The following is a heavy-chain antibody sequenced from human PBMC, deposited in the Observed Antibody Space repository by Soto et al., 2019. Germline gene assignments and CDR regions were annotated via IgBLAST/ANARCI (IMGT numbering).Heavy chain of an antibody. D-gene: IGHD3-9*01. CDR2: ISGSGGST. Sequence: EVQLLESGGGLVQPGGSLRLSCAASGFTFSSYAMSWVRQAPGKGLEWVSAISGSGGSTYYADSVKGRFTISRDNSKNTLDLQMNSLRAEDTAVYYCAKDGGGLVIIDIFDYWGQGTLVTVSS. CDR1: GFTFSSYA. CDR3: AKDGGGLVIIDIFDY. V-gene: IGHV3-23*01. J-gene: IGHJ4*02.